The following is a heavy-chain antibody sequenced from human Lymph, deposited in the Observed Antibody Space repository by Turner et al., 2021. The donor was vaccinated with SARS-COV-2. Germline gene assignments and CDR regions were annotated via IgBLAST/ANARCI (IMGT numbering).Heavy chain of an antibody. V-gene: IGHV3-30*04. Sequence: QVQLVESGGGVVQPGRSLSLSCTASGLTFMSYAMHWVRQAPGKGLEWVSLISYDGSNKYYADSVKGRFTISRDNSKNTLYLQMNSLRSEDTAVYYCAREMGSGSDYWGQGTLVTVSS. J-gene: IGHJ4*02. CDR2: ISYDGSNK. CDR3: AREMGSGSDY. D-gene: IGHD3-10*01. CDR1: GLTFMSYA.